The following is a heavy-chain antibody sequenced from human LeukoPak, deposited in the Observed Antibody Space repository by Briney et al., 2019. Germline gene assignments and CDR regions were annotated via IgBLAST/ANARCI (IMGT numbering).Heavy chain of an antibody. CDR3: ARDDYYYGMDV. J-gene: IGHJ6*02. CDR2: IYYSGST. V-gene: IGHV4-59*01. CDR1: GGSISSYY. Sequence: SETLSLTCTVSGGSISSYYWSWIRQPPGKGLEWIGYIYYSGSTNYNPSLKSRVTISVDTSKNQFSLKLSSVTAADTAVYYCARDDYYYGMDVWGQGTTVTVSS.